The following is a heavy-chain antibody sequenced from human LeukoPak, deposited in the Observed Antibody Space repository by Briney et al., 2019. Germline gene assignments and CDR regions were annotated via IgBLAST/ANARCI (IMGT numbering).Heavy chain of an antibody. CDR3: ARQEGDYFYYMDV. Sequence: SETLSLTCTVSGGSISSSSYYWGWIRQPPGKGLEWIGSISYSGSTYYNPSLKSRVTISVDTSKTQFSLRLSSLTAADTAVYYCARQEGDYFYYMDVWGKGTTVTVSS. V-gene: IGHV4-39*01. CDR1: GGSISSSSYY. J-gene: IGHJ6*03. CDR2: ISYSGST.